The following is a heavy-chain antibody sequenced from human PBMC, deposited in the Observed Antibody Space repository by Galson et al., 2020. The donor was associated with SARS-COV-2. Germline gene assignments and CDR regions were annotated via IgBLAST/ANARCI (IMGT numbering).Heavy chain of an antibody. D-gene: IGHD4-4*01. CDR3: AKAGWLQFSSYFDY. J-gene: IGHJ4*02. CDR1: GFTFSSYG. CDR2: IWYDGSNK. V-gene: IGHV3-33*06. Sequence: GGSLRLSCAASGFTFSSYGMHWVRQAPGKGLEWVAVIWYDGSNKYYADSVKGRFTISRDNSKNTLYLQMNSLRAEDTAVYYCAKAGWLQFSSYFDYWGQGTLVTVSS.